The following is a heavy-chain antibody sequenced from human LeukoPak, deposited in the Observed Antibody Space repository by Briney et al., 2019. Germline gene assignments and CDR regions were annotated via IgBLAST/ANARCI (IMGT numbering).Heavy chain of an antibody. CDR1: GGSISSTNYY. D-gene: IGHD3-10*01. Sequence: SETLSLTCTVSGGSISSTNYYWGWIRQPPGKGLEWIGSIYYSGSTYYNPSLKSRVSISVDTSKNQFSLKLSSVTAADTAVFYCARHSSSGTYYSPFNYWGQGTLVTVSS. CDR2: IYYSGST. J-gene: IGHJ4*02. V-gene: IGHV4-39*01. CDR3: ARHSSSGTYYSPFNY.